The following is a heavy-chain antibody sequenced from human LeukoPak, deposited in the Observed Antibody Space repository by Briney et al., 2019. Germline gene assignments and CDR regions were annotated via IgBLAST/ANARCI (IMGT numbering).Heavy chain of an antibody. CDR1: GFTFSSCE. Sequence: PGGSLRLSCAASGFTFSSCEMNWVRQAPGKGLEWVSYISSSGSTIYYADSVKGRFTISRDNAKNSLYLQMNSLRAEDTAVYYCARTYYYDSSGYYLSYFDYWGQGTLVTVSS. CDR2: ISSSGSTI. V-gene: IGHV3-48*03. J-gene: IGHJ4*02. D-gene: IGHD3-22*01. CDR3: ARTYYYDSSGYYLSYFDY.